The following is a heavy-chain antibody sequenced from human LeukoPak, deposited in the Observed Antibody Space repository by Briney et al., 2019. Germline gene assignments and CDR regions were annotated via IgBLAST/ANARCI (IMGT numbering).Heavy chain of an antibody. CDR3: AKAGRITMIVVVLGEDY. V-gene: IGHV3-23*01. D-gene: IGHD3-22*01. CDR2: ISGSGGST. CDR1: GFTFSSYA. J-gene: IGHJ4*02. Sequence: GGSLRPSCAASGFTFSSYAMSWVRQAPGKGLEWVSAISGSGGSTYYADSVKGRFTISRDNSKNTLYLQMNSLRAEDTAVYYCAKAGRITMIVVVLGEDYWGQGTLVTVSS.